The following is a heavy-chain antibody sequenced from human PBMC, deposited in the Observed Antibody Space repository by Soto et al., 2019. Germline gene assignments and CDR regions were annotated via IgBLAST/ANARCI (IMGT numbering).Heavy chain of an antibody. Sequence: GGSLRLSCAASGFTFDDYGMSWVRQAPGKGLEWVSGINWNGGSTGYADSVKGRFTISRDNAKNSLYLQMNSLRAEDTALYHCARATLDCSSTSCYPNGAFDIWGQGTMVTVSS. CDR2: INWNGGST. V-gene: IGHV3-20*01. J-gene: IGHJ3*02. D-gene: IGHD2-2*01. CDR1: GFTFDDYG. CDR3: ARATLDCSSTSCYPNGAFDI.